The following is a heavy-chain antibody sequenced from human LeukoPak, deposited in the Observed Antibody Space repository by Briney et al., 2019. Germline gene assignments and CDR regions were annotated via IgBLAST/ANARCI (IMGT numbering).Heavy chain of an antibody. CDR2: MTPTSGNT. V-gene: IGHV1-8*01. Sequence: ASVKVSCKASGDDFARYDINWVRQATGQGLEWMGWMTPTSGNTGYAQTFQGRVIMTWNNAISTAYMELSSLGSEDSGVYFCATSIPGATWGDGFDLWGQGTMVTVSS. CDR3: ATSIPGATWGDGFDL. D-gene: IGHD1-26*01. J-gene: IGHJ3*01. CDR1: GDDFARYD.